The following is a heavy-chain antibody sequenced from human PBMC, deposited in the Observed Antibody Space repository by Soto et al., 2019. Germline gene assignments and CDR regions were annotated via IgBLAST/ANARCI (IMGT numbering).Heavy chain of an antibody. CDR1: GYSISSGYY. CDR3: ARSGHPPHYRFDL. D-gene: IGHD3-3*01. V-gene: IGHV4-38-2*01. CDR2: IDHSGST. Sequence: PSETLSVTCDVSGYSISSGYYWGWMRQPPGKGLEWIGSIDHSGSTYYSPSLKSRVTISVDTSKNQCSLKLNSVTAADTAVYYCARSGHPPHYRFDLWGRGTLVTVSS. J-gene: IGHJ2*01.